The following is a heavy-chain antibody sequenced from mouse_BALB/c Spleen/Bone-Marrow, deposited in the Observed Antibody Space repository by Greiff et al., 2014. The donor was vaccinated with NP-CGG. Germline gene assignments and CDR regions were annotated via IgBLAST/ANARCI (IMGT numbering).Heavy chain of an antibody. D-gene: IGHD1-1*01. J-gene: IGHJ2*01. Sequence: EVQLQQSGTDFVDSYQSLSLTCTAAGYSFTSGYGSHWIRQLPGNKLELMGYIHYGGSTNYNPSLPSRISINRDTSKNQFFLKLSSVAKEEAATYYCSRETTVVNDFDYWGQGTTLTVSA. CDR2: IHYGGST. V-gene: IGHV3-1*02. CDR1: GYSFTSGYG. CDR3: SRETTVVNDFDY.